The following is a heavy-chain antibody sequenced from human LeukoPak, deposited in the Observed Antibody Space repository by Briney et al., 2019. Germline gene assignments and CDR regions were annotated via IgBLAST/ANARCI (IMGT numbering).Heavy chain of an antibody. CDR1: AFTFTSYC. V-gene: IGHV3-30*18. CDR3: AKEGLVGATIY. J-gene: IGHJ4*02. Sequence: GGSLRLSCAASAFTFTSYCMHWVRQAPGKGLEWVGFILYDGSNTYYADSVKGRFPISRDSSKKTLYLQMNSLRAEDTAVYYCAKEGLVGATIYWGQGTLVTVSS. CDR2: ILYDGSNT. D-gene: IGHD1-26*01.